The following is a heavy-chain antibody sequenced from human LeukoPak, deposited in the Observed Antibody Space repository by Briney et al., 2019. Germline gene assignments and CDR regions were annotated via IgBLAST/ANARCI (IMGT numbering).Heavy chain of an antibody. CDR2: ISGNAGST. V-gene: IGHV3-23*01. CDR3: AGDGGGRYYYDSSGYYY. D-gene: IGHD3-22*01. CDR1: GFTFGSYA. J-gene: IGHJ4*01. Sequence: GGSLRLSCAASGFTFGSYAMSWVRQAPGKGLEWVSAISGNAGSTHYADFVKGRFTISRDNSKNTLYLQMNSLRAEDTAVYYCAGDGGGRYYYDSSGYYYWGHGTLVTVSS.